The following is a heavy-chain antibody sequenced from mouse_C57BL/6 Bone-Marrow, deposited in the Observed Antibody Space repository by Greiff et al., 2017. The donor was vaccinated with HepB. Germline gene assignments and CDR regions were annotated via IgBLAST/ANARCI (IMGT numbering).Heavy chain of an antibody. CDR2: ISNGGGST. V-gene: IGHV5-12*01. D-gene: IGHD1-1*01. Sequence: EVMLVESGGGLVQPGGSLKLSCAASGFTFSDYYMYWVRQTPEKRLEWVAYISNGGGSTYYPDTVKGRFTISRDNAKNTLYLQMSRLKSEDTAMYYCARRGITTVVATRYFDVWGTGTTVTVSS. CDR3: ARRGITTVVATRYFDV. CDR1: GFTFSDYY. J-gene: IGHJ1*03.